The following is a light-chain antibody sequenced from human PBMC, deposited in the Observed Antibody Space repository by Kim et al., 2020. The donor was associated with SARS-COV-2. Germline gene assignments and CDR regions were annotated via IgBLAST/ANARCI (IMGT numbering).Light chain of an antibody. CDR2: SNN. V-gene: IGLV1-44*01. Sequence: ELTQPPSASATPGQTVTISCSGSRSNIGSNTVNWYQQLPGTAPQLVIGSNNQRPSGVPDRFSGSKSGTSASLAINGLQSGDEADYYCAAWDDSLNGHVVFGGGTQLTVL. CDR3: AAWDDSLNGHVV. J-gene: IGLJ2*01. CDR1: RSNIGSNT.